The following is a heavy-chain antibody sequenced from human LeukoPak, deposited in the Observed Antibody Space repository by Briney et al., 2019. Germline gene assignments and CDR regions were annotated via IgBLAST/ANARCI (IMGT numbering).Heavy chain of an antibody. V-gene: IGHV7-4-1*02. CDR1: GYTFTSYG. D-gene: IGHD3-10*01. Sequence: ASVKVSCKASGYTFTSYGISWVRQAPGQGLEWMGWINTNTGNPTYAQGFTGRFVFSLDTSVSTAYLQISSLKAEDTAVYYCARDYYGSGSYQTPYFDYWGQGTLVTVSS. CDR2: INTNTGNP. CDR3: ARDYYGSGSYQTPYFDY. J-gene: IGHJ4*02.